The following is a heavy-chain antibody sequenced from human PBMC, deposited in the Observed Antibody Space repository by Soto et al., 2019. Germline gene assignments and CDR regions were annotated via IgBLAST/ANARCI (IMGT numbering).Heavy chain of an antibody. V-gene: IGHV3-33*01. CDR3: ARDPTLTDYATNYYFDY. CDR1: GFTFSSYG. Sequence: QVQLVESGGGVVQPGRSLRLSCAASGFTFSSYGMHWVRQAPGTGLEWVAVIWYDGSNKYYADSVKGRFTITRDNSKNTLYLQMNSLRAEDTAVYYCARDPTLTDYATNYYFDYWGQGPLVTVSS. CDR2: IWYDGSNK. D-gene: IGHD5-12*01. J-gene: IGHJ4*02.